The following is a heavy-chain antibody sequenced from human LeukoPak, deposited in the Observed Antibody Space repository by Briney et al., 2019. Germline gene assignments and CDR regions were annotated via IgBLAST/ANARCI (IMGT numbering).Heavy chain of an antibody. V-gene: IGHV4-39*01. CDR2: IYYSGST. Sequence: SETLSLTCTVSGGSISSSSYYWGWLRQPPGKGLEWIGSIYYSGSTYYNPSLKSRVTISVDTSKNQFSLKLSSVTAADTAVYYCARQRWLQQYGAWGQGTLVTVSS. J-gene: IGHJ5*02. D-gene: IGHD5-24*01. CDR1: GGSISSSSYY. CDR3: ARQRWLQQYGA.